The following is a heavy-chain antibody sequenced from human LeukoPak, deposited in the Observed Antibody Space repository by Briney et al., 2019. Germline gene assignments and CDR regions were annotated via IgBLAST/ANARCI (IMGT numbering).Heavy chain of an antibody. Sequence: SETLSLTCAVHGGSFSGYYWSWIRQPPGKGLEWIGEINHSGSTNYNPSLKSRVTISVDTSKNQFSLKLSSVTAADTAVYYCARGGGAAAIFGVVTTNWFDPWGQGTLVTVSS. CDR3: ARGGGAAAIFGVVTTNWFDP. CDR2: INHSGST. J-gene: IGHJ5*02. V-gene: IGHV4-34*01. D-gene: IGHD3-3*01. CDR1: GGSFSGYY.